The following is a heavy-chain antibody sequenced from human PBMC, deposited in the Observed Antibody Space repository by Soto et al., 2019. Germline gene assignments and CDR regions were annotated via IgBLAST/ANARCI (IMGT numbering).Heavy chain of an antibody. CDR3: VRELSNSPAYFDA. CDR1: GGSISSDDYY. Sequence: QLHLQESGPGLVKPSQTLSLTCNVSGGSISSDDYYWSWIRQPPGEGLEWIGYIYYSGRTHYNPSLESRLTISIDTSKDQFSLILNSVTAADTAVYYCVRELSNSPAYFDAWGPGTLVTVSS. CDR2: IYYSGRT. D-gene: IGHD6-6*01. J-gene: IGHJ4*02. V-gene: IGHV4-30-4*01.